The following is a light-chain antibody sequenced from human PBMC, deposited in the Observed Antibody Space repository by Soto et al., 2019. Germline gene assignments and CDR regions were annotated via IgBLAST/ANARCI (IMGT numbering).Light chain of an antibody. CDR3: QQYDNLQCT. J-gene: IGKJ2*02. CDR2: DAF. Sequence: DFQMTQSPSSLSASVGDRVTITCQASQDISNYLSWYQQKPGKAPKLLIYDAFILETGVPSRFSGGGSGTDFTVTISSLYHEYIATSYCQQYDNLQCTVVQGTQLEIK. V-gene: IGKV1-33*01. CDR1: QDISNY.